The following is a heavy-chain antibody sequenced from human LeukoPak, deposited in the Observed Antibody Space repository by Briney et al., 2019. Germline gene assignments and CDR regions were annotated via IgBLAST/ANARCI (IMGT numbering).Heavy chain of an antibody. J-gene: IGHJ4*02. CDR1: GFTFDDYA. CDR3: AKDIGGYSYVADC. Sequence: GASPRLSCASSGFTFDDYAMHWVRQAPGKGVEWVSLISGDGGSTYYADSVKSRFTNSRDNSKNSLYLQMNSLRTEDTPFYYCAKDIGGYSYVADCWGQGTLVTVSS. V-gene: IGHV3-43*02. CDR2: ISGDGGST. D-gene: IGHD5-18*01.